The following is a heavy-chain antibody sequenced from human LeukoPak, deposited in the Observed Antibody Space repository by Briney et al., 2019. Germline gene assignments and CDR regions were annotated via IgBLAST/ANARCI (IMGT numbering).Heavy chain of an antibody. CDR1: GLTFSYHW. D-gene: IGHD3-22*01. J-gene: IGHJ4*02. Sequence: GGSLRLSCAASGLTFSYHWMHWVRQAPGKGLVWVSRIQNDGTFTTYADSVKGRFTISRDNTKNTLYLQMNSLRVEDTAVYYCARGAEYFYDSSAFLDYWGQGIMVTVSS. CDR2: IQNDGTFT. CDR3: ARGAEYFYDSSAFLDY. V-gene: IGHV3-74*01.